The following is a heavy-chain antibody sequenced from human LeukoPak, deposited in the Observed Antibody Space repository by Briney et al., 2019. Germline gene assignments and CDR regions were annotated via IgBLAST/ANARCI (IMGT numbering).Heavy chain of an antibody. V-gene: IGHV3-21*01. Sequence: PGGSLRLSCTASGFTFSSYWMRWVRQAPGKGLEWVSSISSSSSYIYYADSVKGRFTISRDNAKNSLYLQMNSLRAEDTAVYYCARVSRTTLDYWGQGTLVTVSS. J-gene: IGHJ4*02. CDR2: ISSSSSYI. D-gene: IGHD4-11*01. CDR3: ARVSRTTLDY. CDR1: GFTFSSYW.